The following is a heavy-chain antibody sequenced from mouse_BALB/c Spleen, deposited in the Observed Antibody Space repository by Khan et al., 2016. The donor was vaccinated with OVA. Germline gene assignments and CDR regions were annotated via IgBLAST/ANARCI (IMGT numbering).Heavy chain of an antibody. D-gene: IGHD1-1*01. Sequence: EVQLQQSGPELVKPGASVKISCKASGYSFTGYFMNWVMQSHGKSLAWIGRITPHIGETLYNPKFKGKATLNVDESSSTAHMELRSLAADDSAVYYCARVYRSDFDYWGQGTTLTVSS. CDR2: ITPHIGET. V-gene: IGHV1-20*02. J-gene: IGHJ2*01. CDR1: GYSFTGYF. CDR3: ARVYRSDFDY.